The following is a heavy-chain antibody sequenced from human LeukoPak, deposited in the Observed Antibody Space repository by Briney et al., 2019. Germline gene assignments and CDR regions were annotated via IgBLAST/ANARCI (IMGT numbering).Heavy chain of an antibody. J-gene: IGHJ4*02. V-gene: IGHV3-30*01. CDR2: ISYDGSNK. D-gene: IGHD3-10*01. CDR1: GFTFSSYA. Sequence: GGSLRLSCAAPGFTFSSYAMHWVRQAPGKGLEWVAVISYDGSNKYYADSVKGRFTISRDNSKNTLYLQMNSLRAEDTAVYYCAKDGTVRGVTYFDYWGQGTLVTVSS. CDR3: AKDGTVRGVTYFDY.